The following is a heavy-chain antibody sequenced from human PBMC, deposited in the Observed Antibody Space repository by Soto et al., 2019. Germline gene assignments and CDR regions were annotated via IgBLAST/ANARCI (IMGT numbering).Heavy chain of an antibody. D-gene: IGHD2-21*02. CDR3: ARDYCGGDCYSVGYFGY. V-gene: IGHV1-69*13. J-gene: IGHJ4*02. CDR2: IIPIFGTA. CDR1: GGTLSSYA. Sequence: ASVKVSCKASGGTLSSYAISWVRQAPGQGLEWMGGIIPIFGTANYAQKFQGRVTITADESTSTAYMELSSLRSEDTAVYYCARDYCGGDCYSVGYFGYWGQGTLVTVSS.